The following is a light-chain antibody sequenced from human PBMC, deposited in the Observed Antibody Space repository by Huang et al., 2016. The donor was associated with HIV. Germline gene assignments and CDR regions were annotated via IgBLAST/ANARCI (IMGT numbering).Light chain of an antibody. CDR3: QQTYSDPVT. CDR1: QRISSY. V-gene: IGKV1-39*01. CDR2: SST. Sequence: DIQVTQSPSSLSASVGDRVTITCRTSQRISSYLSWYQQKIGKGPKLLIYSSTVLQSGVPSKFTGSGSGTDFTLTINSLQPEDFATYYCQQTYSDPVTFGGGTRVEIK. J-gene: IGKJ4*01.